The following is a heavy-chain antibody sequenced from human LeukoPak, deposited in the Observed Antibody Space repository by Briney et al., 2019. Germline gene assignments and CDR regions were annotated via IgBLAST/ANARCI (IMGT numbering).Heavy chain of an antibody. D-gene: IGHD1-26*01. CDR2: ISYDGSNK. J-gene: IGHJ3*02. Sequence: PGGSLRLSCAASGFTFSSYGMHWVRQAPGKGLEWVAVISYDGSNKYYADSVKGRFTISRDNSRNTLYLQMNNLRAEDTAVYYCASPIVGTTTYDAFAIWGQGTMVTVSS. CDR1: GFTFSSYG. V-gene: IGHV3-30*03. CDR3: ASPIVGTTTYDAFAI.